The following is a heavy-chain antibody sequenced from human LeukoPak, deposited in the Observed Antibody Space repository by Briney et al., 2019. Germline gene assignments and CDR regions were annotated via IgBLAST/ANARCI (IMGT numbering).Heavy chain of an antibody. J-gene: IGHJ5*02. D-gene: IGHD6-13*01. CDR3: AGENRIAAAGYGIWFDP. CDR1: GGTLSSYA. V-gene: IGHV1-69*05. CDR2: IIPIFGTA. Sequence: SVKVSCKASGGTLSSYAISWVRQAPGQGLEWMGGIIPIFGTANYAQKFQGRVTITTDESTSTAYMELSSLRSEDTAVYYCAGENRIAAAGYGIWFDPWGQGTLVTVSS.